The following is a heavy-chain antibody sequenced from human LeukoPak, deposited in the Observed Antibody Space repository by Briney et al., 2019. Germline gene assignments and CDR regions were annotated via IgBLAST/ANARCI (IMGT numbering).Heavy chain of an antibody. CDR2: IWYDGSNK. CDR1: GFTFSSYG. D-gene: IGHD3-10*01. J-gene: IGHJ6*02. Sequence: GGSLRLSCAASGFTFSSYGMHWVRQAPGKGLEWVALIWYDGSNKYYADSVKGRFTISRDNSKNTLYLQMNSLRAEDTAVYYCARNQGLLWFRELFPMDYYYYGMDVWGQGTTVTVSS. CDR3: ARNQGLLWFRELFPMDYYYYGMDV. V-gene: IGHV3-33*08.